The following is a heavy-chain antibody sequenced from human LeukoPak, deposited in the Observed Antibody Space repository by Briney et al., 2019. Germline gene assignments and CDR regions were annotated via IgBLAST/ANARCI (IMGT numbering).Heavy chain of an antibody. J-gene: IGHJ4*02. CDR3: ARGVAAAGAYFDY. Sequence: GGSLRLSCAASGFTFSSYAMSWVRQAPGKGLEWVSAISDSGGSTYYADSVKGRFTISRDNSKNTLYLQMNSLRAEDTAVYYCARGVAAAGAYFDYWGQGTLVTVSS. D-gene: IGHD6-13*01. CDR1: GFTFSSYA. CDR2: ISDSGGST. V-gene: IGHV3-23*01.